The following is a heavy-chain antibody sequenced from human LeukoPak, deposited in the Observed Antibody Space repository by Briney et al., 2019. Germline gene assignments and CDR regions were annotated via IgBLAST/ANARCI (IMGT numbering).Heavy chain of an antibody. J-gene: IGHJ4*02. D-gene: IGHD3-10*01. V-gene: IGHV3-48*01. CDR3: AELWFGELFF. Sequence: PGGSLRFSCAASGFTFSSYSMNWVRQAPGKGLEWVSYISSSSSTIYYADSVKGRFTISRDNAKNSLYLQMNSLRAEDTAVYYCAELWFGELFFWGQGTLVTVSS. CDR2: ISSSSSTI. CDR1: GFTFSSYS.